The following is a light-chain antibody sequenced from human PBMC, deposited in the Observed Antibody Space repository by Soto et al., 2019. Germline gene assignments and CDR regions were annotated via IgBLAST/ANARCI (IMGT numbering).Light chain of an antibody. CDR1: QSIDRY. Sequence: DIQMTQSPSSLSASIGDRVTITCRASQSIDRYLNWYQQKPGKAPNLLIYATSTLETGVPSRFSGSGSGTDFTLTISSLQPADFATYYCQQSYEIPRTFGQGTKVDIK. J-gene: IGKJ1*01. V-gene: IGKV1-39*01. CDR3: QQSYEIPRT. CDR2: ATS.